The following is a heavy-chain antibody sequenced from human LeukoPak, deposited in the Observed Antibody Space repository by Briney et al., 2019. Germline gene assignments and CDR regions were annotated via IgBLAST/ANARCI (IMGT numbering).Heavy chain of an antibody. CDR2: FSGPGKT. CDR3: AKDAYYYDSSGNNIGGYFDY. Sequence: GGSLRLSCAASGFTLSNSAMGWVRQAPGKGLEWVSGFSGPGKTYYADSVKGRFTISRDTSKNTLYLQMNSLRAEDTAVYYCAKDAYYYDSSGNNIGGYFDYWGQGTLVTVSS. D-gene: IGHD3-22*01. J-gene: IGHJ4*02. CDR1: GFTLSNSA. V-gene: IGHV3-23*01.